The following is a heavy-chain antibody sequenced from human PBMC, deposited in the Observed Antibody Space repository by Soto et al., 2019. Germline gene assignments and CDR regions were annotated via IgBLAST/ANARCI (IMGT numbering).Heavy chain of an antibody. D-gene: IGHD2-15*01. CDR3: ARDTGGGNPFVY. V-gene: IGHV4-61*01. J-gene: IGHJ4*02. CDR1: GGSVSSGSYY. Sequence: SETLSLTCTVSGGSVSSGSYYWSWIRQPPGKGLEWIGYIYYSGSTNYNPSLKSRVTISVDTSKNQFSLKLSSVTAADTAVYYCARDTGGGNPFVYWGQGTLVTVSS. CDR2: IYYSGST.